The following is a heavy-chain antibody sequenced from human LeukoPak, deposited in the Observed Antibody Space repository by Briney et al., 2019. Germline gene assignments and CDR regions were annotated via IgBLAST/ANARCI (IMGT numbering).Heavy chain of an antibody. J-gene: IGHJ1*01. D-gene: IGHD4-17*01. CDR1: GFIFRHYG. CDR3: AKDDYGDPGYFQH. CDR2: ISGSGGST. Sequence: GGSLRLSCAASGFIFRHYGMSWVRQAPGKGLEWVSAISGSGGSTYYADSVKGRFTISEDNSKNTLYLQMNSLRAEDTAVYYCAKDDYGDPGYFQHWGQGTLVTVSS. V-gene: IGHV3-23*01.